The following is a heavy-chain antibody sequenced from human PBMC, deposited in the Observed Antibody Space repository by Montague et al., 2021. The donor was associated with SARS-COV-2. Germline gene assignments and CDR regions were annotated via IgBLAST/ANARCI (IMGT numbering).Heavy chain of an antibody. CDR3: SRRVTGTTVRYYYYGMDV. Sequence: SETLSLTCTVSGGSISSSSYYWGWIRQPPGKGLEWIGSIYYSGSTYYNPSLKSRVTISVDTSKNQFSLKLSSVTAADTAVYYCSRRVTGTTVRYYYYGMDVWGQGTTVTVSS. CDR1: GGSISSSSYY. V-gene: IGHV4-39*01. J-gene: IGHJ6*02. D-gene: IGHD1-20*01. CDR2: IYYSGST.